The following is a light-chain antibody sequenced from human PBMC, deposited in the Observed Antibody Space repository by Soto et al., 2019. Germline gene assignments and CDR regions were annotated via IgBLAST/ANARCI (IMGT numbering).Light chain of an antibody. V-gene: IGLV2-18*02. Sequence: QSALTQPPSVSGSPGQSVTISCTGTSSDVGSYNRVSWYQQPPGTAPKLMIYEVNNRPSGVPDRFSGSKSGNTASLTISGLQAEDEADSYCSSYTSSSTYVFGTGTKLTVL. CDR3: SSYTSSSTYV. CDR1: SSDVGSYNR. CDR2: EVN. J-gene: IGLJ1*01.